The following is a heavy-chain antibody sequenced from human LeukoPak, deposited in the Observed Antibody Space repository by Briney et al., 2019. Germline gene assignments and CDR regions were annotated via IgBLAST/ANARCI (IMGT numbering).Heavy chain of an antibody. CDR1: GFTFSNYA. D-gene: IGHD6-6*01. CDR3: AKTSRSSSSGGGGFDP. J-gene: IGHJ5*02. Sequence: PGGSLRLSCAASGFTFSNYAMSWVRQAPGKGLEWVSVISGSGGSTSYADSVRGRFTIPRDDSKNTLYLQMNSLRAEDTAIYYCAKTSRSSSSGGGGFDPWGQGTLVTLSS. V-gene: IGHV3-23*01. CDR2: ISGSGGST.